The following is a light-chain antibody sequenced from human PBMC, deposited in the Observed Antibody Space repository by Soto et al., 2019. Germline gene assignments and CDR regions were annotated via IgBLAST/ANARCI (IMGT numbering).Light chain of an antibody. CDR2: AAS. CDR1: QSLYNNY. Sequence: EIVLTQSPGTLSLSPGERATLSCRASQSLYNNYLAWYQHRPGQAPRVLIYAASSRATGIPDRFSGSASGTDFTLTISRLEPEDSAVYYCHQYGISPWTLGQGTRVEIK. J-gene: IGKJ1*01. V-gene: IGKV3-20*01. CDR3: HQYGISPWT.